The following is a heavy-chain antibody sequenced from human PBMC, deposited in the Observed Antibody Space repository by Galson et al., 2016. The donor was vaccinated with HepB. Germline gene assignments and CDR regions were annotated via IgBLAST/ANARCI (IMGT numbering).Heavy chain of an antibody. CDR3: ARDGRGKAYDF. Sequence: SVKVSCKAFTGQWMHWVRQAPGQGLEWVGFINPTGTITRYAQELEGRVTLTRDTSTNTGYMELSSLRVEDTAVYYCARDGRGKAYDFWGQGTLVTVSP. J-gene: IGHJ4*02. V-gene: IGHV1-46*04. D-gene: IGHD3-10*01. CDR1: FTGQW. CDR2: INPTGTIT.